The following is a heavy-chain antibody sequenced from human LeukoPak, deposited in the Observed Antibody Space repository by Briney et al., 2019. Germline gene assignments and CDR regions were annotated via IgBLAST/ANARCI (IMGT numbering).Heavy chain of an antibody. Sequence: GGSLRLSCAASGNYWMHWVRQAPGKGLVWVSHINSDGSWTSYADSVKGRFAISKDNAKNTVYLQMNNLRAEDTAVYYCVSFYETYWGRGTLVTVSS. D-gene: IGHD2/OR15-2a*01. CDR2: INSDGSWT. CDR3: VSFYETY. J-gene: IGHJ4*02. V-gene: IGHV3-74*01. CDR1: GNYW.